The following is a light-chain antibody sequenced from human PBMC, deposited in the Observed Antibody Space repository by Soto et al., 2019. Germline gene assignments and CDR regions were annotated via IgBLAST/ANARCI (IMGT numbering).Light chain of an antibody. CDR2: LNSDGSH. CDR1: SGHNSYA. V-gene: IGLV4-69*01. CDR3: QTWSTDIRV. Sequence: QLVLTQPPSASASPGASVNLTCTLSSGHNSYAIACHQHQPEKGPRYLMKLNSDGSHSKGDGIPDRFSGSCSGAERYLTFSRLQSEDEADYYRQTWSTDIRVFGGGTKLTVL. J-gene: IGLJ3*02.